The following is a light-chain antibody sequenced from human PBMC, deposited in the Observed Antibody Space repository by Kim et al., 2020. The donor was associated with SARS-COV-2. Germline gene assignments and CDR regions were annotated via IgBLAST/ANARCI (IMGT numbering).Light chain of an antibody. J-gene: IGKJ2*01. V-gene: IGKV3-15*01. CDR2: GAS. Sequence: EIVMTQSPATLPVSAGERATLSCRASQSVSSKLAWYQQKPGQAPRLLIYGASTRATGIPARFSGSGSGTEFTLTISSLQSEDFAVYYCKQYNNWLFYSFGQGTKLEI. CDR1: QSVSSK. CDR3: KQYNNWLFYS.